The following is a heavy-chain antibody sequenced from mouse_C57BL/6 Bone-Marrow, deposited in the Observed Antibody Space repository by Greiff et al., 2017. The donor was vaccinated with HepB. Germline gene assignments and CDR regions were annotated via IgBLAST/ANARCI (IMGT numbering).Heavy chain of an antibody. Sequence: QVQLQQSGAELVKPGASVKLSCKASGYTFTEYTIHWVKQRSGQGLEWIGWFYPGSGSIKYNEKFKDKATLTADKSSSTVYMELSRLTSEDSAVYFCARHERAFYYGSSLAWFAYWGQGTLVTVSA. J-gene: IGHJ3*01. CDR1: GYTFTEYT. D-gene: IGHD1-1*01. CDR2: FYPGSGSI. CDR3: ARHERAFYYGSSLAWFAY. V-gene: IGHV1-62-2*01.